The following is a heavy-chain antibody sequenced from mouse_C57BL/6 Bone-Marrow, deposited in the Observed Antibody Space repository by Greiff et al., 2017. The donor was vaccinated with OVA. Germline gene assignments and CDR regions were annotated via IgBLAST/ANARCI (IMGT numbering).Heavy chain of an antibody. J-gene: IGHJ2*01. CDR3: ARRNWDSSFDY. V-gene: IGHV5-15*01. CDR1: GFTFSDYG. D-gene: IGHD4-1*01. CDR2: ISNLAYSI. Sequence: EVKLVESGGGLVQPGGSLKLSCAASGFTFSDYGMAWVRQAPRKGPEWVAFISNLAYSIYYADTVTGRFTIARENAKNTLYLEMSSLRSEDTAMYYCARRNWDSSFDYWGQGTTLTVSS.